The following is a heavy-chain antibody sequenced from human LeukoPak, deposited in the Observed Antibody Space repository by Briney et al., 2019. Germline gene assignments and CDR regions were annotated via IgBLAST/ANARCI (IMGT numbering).Heavy chain of an antibody. J-gene: IGHJ4*02. Sequence: ASVKVSCKASGYTFTTYYMHWVRQAPGQGLEWMGMINPSVGSPSYAQNFQGRVTLTRDTSTTTVYMELSSLRSEDTAVYYCASGRPLGFDYWGQGTLVTVSS. CDR2: INPSVGSP. CDR3: ASGRPLGFDY. V-gene: IGHV1-46*01. CDR1: GYTFTTYY. D-gene: IGHD1-26*01.